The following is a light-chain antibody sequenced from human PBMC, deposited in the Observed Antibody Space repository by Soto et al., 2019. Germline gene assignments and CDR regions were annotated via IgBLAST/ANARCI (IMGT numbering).Light chain of an antibody. CDR3: MQALQTPYT. V-gene: IGKV2-28*01. Sequence: DIVMTQSPLSLPVTPGEPASISCRSSQSLLHSNGYNYLDRYVQKPGQSPQLLIDLGSNRASGVPDRFSGSGSGTDFTLKISRVEAEDVGVYYCMQALQTPYTFGQGTKLEIK. J-gene: IGKJ2*01. CDR1: QSLLHSNGYNY. CDR2: LGS.